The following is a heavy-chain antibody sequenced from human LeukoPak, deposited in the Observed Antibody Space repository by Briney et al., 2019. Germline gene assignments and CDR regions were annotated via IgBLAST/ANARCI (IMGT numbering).Heavy chain of an antibody. CDR1: GFTFTDAW. D-gene: IGHD6-19*01. J-gene: IGHJ4*02. Sequence: GGSLRLSCAASGFTFTDAWMGWVRQAPGKGLEWVGRIKSKGSGGTTDYAAPVKGRLAISRDDSRHTLYLQMNSLKSEDTAVYYCTWVTSGWYKFSSWGQGTLVTVSS. CDR3: TWVTSGWYKFSS. V-gene: IGHV3-15*01. CDR2: IKSKGSGGTT.